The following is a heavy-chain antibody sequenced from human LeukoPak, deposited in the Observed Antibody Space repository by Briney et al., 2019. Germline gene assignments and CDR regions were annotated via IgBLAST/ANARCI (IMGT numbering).Heavy chain of an antibody. V-gene: IGHV1-69*04. CDR2: ITPILDIA. CDR1: GYTFTSYY. D-gene: IGHD3-10*01. Sequence: GASVKVSCKASGYTFTSYYMHWVRQAPGQGLEWMGRITPILDIANYAQKFQGRVTITADKSTTTAYMDLSRLTSEDTAVYYCTREGDGSGSYHIRRGHFDYWGQGTLVTVSS. CDR3: TREGDGSGSYHIRRGHFDY. J-gene: IGHJ4*02.